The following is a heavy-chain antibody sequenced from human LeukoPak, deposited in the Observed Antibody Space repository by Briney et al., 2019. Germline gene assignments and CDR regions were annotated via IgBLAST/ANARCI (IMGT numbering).Heavy chain of an antibody. Sequence: PGGSLRLSCAASGFTFSSYSMNWVRQAPGKGLEWVSYISSSSSTIYYADSVKGRFTISRDNSKNTLYLQMNSLRAEDTAVYYCAKDLGGLRYFDWLARGTAEDYWGQGTLVTVSS. CDR2: ISSSSSTI. J-gene: IGHJ4*02. D-gene: IGHD3-9*01. CDR3: AKDLGGLRYFDWLARGTAEDY. CDR1: GFTFSSYS. V-gene: IGHV3-48*01.